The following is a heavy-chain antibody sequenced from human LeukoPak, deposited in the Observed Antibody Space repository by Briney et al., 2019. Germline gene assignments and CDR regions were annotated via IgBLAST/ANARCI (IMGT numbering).Heavy chain of an antibody. CDR3: ARILWFGELFSNWFDP. D-gene: IGHD3-10*01. CDR1: GASIRSGDYY. V-gene: IGHV4-30-4*01. CDR2: IYYSGST. Sequence: PSETLSLTCTVSGASIRSGDYYWSWIRQPPGKGLEWIGYIYYSGSTYYNPSLKSRVTISVDTSKNQFSLKLSSVTAADTAVYYCARILWFGELFSNWFDPWGQGTLVTVSS. J-gene: IGHJ5*02.